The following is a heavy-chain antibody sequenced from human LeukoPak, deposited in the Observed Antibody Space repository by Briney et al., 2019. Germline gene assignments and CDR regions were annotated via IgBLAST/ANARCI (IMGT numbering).Heavy chain of an antibody. CDR3: ARGPDYGDYGGLDY. V-gene: IGHV3-74*01. CDR2: IRSDGSDT. Sequence: PGGSLRLSCAASGFTFSDTWMHWVRQAPGKGLVWVSRIRSDGSDTRYAESVKGRFTISRDNAKNSLYLQMNSLRAEDTAVYYCARGPDYGDYGGLDYWGQGTLVTVSS. CDR1: GFTFSDTW. D-gene: IGHD4-17*01. J-gene: IGHJ4*02.